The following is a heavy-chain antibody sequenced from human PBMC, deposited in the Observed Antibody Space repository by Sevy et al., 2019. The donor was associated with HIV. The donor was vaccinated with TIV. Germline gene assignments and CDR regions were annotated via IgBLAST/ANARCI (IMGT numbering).Heavy chain of an antibody. V-gene: IGHV3-33*01. CDR3: ARDLEEWELRYLGY. CDR2: IWYDGNNA. J-gene: IGHJ4*02. D-gene: IGHD1-26*01. CDR1: GFTFSSYG. Sequence: GGSLRLSCAASGFTFSSYGIHWARQAPGEGLEWVAIIWYDGNNAYYADSVKGRFTISRDNSKNTLYLQMNSLRAEDTAVYYCARDLEEWELRYLGYWGQGTLVTVSS.